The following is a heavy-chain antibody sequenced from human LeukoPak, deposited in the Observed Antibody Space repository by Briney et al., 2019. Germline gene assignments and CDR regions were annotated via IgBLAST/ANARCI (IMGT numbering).Heavy chain of an antibody. J-gene: IGHJ6*02. D-gene: IGHD3-10*01. V-gene: IGHV1-69*04. Sequence: SVKVSCKASGGTFSSYAISWVRQAPGQGLEWMGRINPILGIANYAQKFQGRVTITADKSTSTAYMELSSLRSEDTAVYYCARDPTPTMVRGPGYYYYYYGMDVWGQGTTVTVSS. CDR1: GGTFSSYA. CDR2: INPILGIA. CDR3: ARDPTPTMVRGPGYYYYYYGMDV.